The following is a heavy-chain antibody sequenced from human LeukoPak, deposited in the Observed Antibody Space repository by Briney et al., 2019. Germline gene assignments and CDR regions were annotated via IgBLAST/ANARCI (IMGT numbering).Heavy chain of an antibody. CDR3: ANTGYSSAWSASGY. CDR2: ISGSGRTT. V-gene: IGHV3-23*01. CDR1: GSTFSSYA. D-gene: IGHD6-19*01. Sequence: GGSLRLSCAASGSTFSSYAMSWVRQAPGKGLEWVSTISGSGRTTYYADSVKGRFSISRGNSKNTLFLQMDSLRAEDTAVYYCANTGYSSAWSASGYWGQGTLVTVSS. J-gene: IGHJ4*02.